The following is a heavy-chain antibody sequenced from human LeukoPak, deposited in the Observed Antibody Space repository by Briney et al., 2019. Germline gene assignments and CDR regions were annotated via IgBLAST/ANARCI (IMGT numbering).Heavy chain of an antibody. CDR3: ARDLMT. CDR1: GGSFSGKY. V-gene: IGHV4-34*01. J-gene: IGHJ4*02. Sequence: SETLSLTCAVSGGSFSGKYWTWIRQPPGKGLEWIGEITYSGSIYYNPSLRSRVTISVDTSKNQFSLKLNSVTAADTAVYYCARDLMTWGQGTMVTVSS. CDR2: ITYSGSI.